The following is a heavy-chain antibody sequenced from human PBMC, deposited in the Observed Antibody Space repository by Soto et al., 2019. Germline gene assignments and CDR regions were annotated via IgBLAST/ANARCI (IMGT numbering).Heavy chain of an antibody. D-gene: IGHD3-10*01. CDR3: ARGRDYYGSGSYYSRQHFDY. Sequence: TSETLSLTCTVSGGSIITSTYYWGWIRQPPGKGLEWIGSMYYSGSTYYSPSLKSRVSISVDTSKNQFSLSLKSVTVADTAVYYCARGRDYYGSGSYYSRQHFDYWGQGALVTVSS. V-gene: IGHV4-39*01. CDR1: GGSIITSTYY. J-gene: IGHJ4*02. CDR2: MYYSGST.